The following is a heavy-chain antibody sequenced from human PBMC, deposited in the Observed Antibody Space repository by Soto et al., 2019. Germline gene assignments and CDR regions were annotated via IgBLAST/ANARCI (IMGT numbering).Heavy chain of an antibody. CDR3: AKLVDAQEIAVAGTHYYYGMDV. CDR2: ISYDGSNK. D-gene: IGHD6-19*01. V-gene: IGHV3-30*18. Sequence: GGSLRLSCAASGFTFSSYGMHWVRQAPGKGLEWVAVISYDGSNKYYADSVKGRFTISRDNSKNTLYLQMNSLRAEDTAVYYCAKLVDAQEIAVAGTHYYYGMDVWGQGTTVTVSS. J-gene: IGHJ6*02. CDR1: GFTFSSYG.